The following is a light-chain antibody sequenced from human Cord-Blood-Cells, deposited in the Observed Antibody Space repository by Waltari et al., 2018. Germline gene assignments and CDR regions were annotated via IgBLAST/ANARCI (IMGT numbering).Light chain of an antibody. J-gene: IGKJ2*01. V-gene: IGKV4-1*01. CDR1: QSVLYSSNNKNY. Sequence: DIVMSQSPDSLAVSLGEGGTINCKSSQSVLYSSNNKNYLAWYQQKPGHPPKLLIYWASTRESGVPDRFSRSGSATDFTLTIRSLQVEDVVVDYCQRYYRTTDTVGQRTKLEIK. CDR2: WAS. CDR3: QRYYRTTDT.